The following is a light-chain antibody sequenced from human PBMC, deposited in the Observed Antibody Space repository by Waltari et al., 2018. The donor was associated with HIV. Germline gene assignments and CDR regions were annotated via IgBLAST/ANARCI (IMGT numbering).Light chain of an antibody. CDR3: ATWDDTLSGYV. V-gene: IGLV1-47*01. J-gene: IGLJ1*01. CDR2: RND. Sequence: QSVLTQPPSASGTPGQRVTISCSGSSSNIGNNYVFCYQQLPATAPKLPFYRNDQRPSGVPDRFSGSKSGTSASLAISGLRSEDEADYYCATWDDTLSGYVFGTGTKVTVL. CDR1: SSNIGNNY.